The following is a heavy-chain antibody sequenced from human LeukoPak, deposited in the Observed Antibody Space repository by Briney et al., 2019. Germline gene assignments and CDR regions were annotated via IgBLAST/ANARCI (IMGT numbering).Heavy chain of an antibody. CDR3: ARNRHYDFWSGGFDY. CDR2: IYHSGST. V-gene: IGHV4-30-2*01. J-gene: IGHJ4*02. Sequence: LSLTCAVSGGSXSSGGYSWSWIRQPPGKGLEWIGYIYHSGSTYYNPSLKSRVTISVDRSKNQFSLKLSSVTAADTAVYYCARNRHYDFWSGGFDYWGQGTLVTVSS. D-gene: IGHD3-3*01. CDR1: GGSXSSGGYS.